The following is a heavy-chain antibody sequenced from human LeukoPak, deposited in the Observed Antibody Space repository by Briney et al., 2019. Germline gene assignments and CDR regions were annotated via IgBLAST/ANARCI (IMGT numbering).Heavy chain of an antibody. V-gene: IGHV3-30*02. Sequence: GGSLRLSCAASGFTFSSYGMHWVRQAPGKGLEWVAFIRYDGSNKYYADSVKGRFTISRDNSKNTLYLQMNSLRAEDTAVYYCAKDLAGCSGGSCYSGYFDYWGQGTLVTVSS. CDR2: IRYDGSNK. J-gene: IGHJ4*02. D-gene: IGHD2-15*01. CDR1: GFTFSSYG. CDR3: AKDLAGCSGGSCYSGYFDY.